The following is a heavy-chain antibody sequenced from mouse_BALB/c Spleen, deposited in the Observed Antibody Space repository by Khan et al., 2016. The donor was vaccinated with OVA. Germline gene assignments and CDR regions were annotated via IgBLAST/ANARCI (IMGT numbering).Heavy chain of an antibody. CDR2: MIYTGYT. Sequence: EVQLQESGPSLVKPSQTLSLTCSVTGDSITSGYWSWIRKFPGNKLEYMGYMIYTGYTDYNPSLKSRIAITRHTSQNQYYLQLNSVTAENTATYYCARSTYRYAFAYWGQGTLVTVSA. CDR1: GDSITSGY. CDR3: ARSTYRYAFAY. V-gene: IGHV3-8*02. J-gene: IGHJ3*01. D-gene: IGHD2-14*01.